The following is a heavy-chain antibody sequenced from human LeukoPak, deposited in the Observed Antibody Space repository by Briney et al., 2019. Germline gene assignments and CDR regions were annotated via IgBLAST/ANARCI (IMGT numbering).Heavy chain of an antibody. J-gene: IGHJ5*02. CDR2: TYYRSTWYN. CDR1: GDSVFSNSS. Sequence: SQTPSLTCAISGDSVFSNSSWNWIRQSPSRGLEWLGRTYYRSTWYNDYAVSVRGRITVNPDTSKNQFSLHLNSVTPEDTAVYYCARRLTQYDCFDPWGQGILVTVSS. D-gene: IGHD2-2*01. V-gene: IGHV6-1*01. CDR3: ARRLTQYDCFDP.